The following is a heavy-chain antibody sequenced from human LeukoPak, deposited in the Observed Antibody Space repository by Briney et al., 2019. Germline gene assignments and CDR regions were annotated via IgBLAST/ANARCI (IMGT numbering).Heavy chain of an antibody. CDR3: ARKVLTGYYDY. V-gene: IGHV4-34*01. CDR1: GGSFSGYY. Sequence: SETLSLTCAVYGGSFSGYYWSWIRQPPGKGLEWIGEINHSGSTNYNPSLKSRVTISVGTSKNQFSLKLSSVTAADTAVHYCARKVLTGYYDYWGQGTLVTVSS. CDR2: INHSGST. D-gene: IGHD3-9*01. J-gene: IGHJ4*02.